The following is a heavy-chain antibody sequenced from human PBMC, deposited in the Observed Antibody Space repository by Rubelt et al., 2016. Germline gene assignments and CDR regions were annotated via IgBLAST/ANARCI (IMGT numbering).Heavy chain of an antibody. CDR1: CASLSIFY. Sequence: LSLTCTVSCASLSIFYWSWIRPSPGQGLEWIGRVDPSGSTNSNPSLKSRITMSVDTSKNQFSLKLNSVTAADTAVYFCARGWGSRWYYFDYWGQGILVTVSS. J-gene: IGHJ4*02. CDR3: ARGWGSRWYYFDY. CDR2: VDPSGST. V-gene: IGHV4-4*07. D-gene: IGHD6-13*01.